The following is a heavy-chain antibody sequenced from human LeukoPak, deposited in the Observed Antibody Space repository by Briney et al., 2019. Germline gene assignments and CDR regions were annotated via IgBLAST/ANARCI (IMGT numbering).Heavy chain of an antibody. CDR2: ISHDGSIK. J-gene: IGHJ4*02. Sequence: AGRSLRLSCAASGFTFSIFGLHWVRQAPGKGLEWVAFISHDGSIKYYADSVKGRLAISRDTSKNTLYLQMNSLRAEDPAVYYCAKDRWESSGSGSSLDYWGQGTLVTVSS. CDR3: AKDRWESSGSGSSLDY. CDR1: GFTFSIFG. D-gene: IGHD3-10*01. V-gene: IGHV3-30*18.